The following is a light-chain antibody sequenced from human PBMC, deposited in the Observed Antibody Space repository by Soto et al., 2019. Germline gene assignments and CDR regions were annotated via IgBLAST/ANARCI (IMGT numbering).Light chain of an antibody. CDR2: TNN. Sequence: QAVVTQPPSASGTPGQRVTISCSGSSSNIGTNTVNWYQQLPGTAPKLVIYTNNQRPSGVPDRFSGSKSGTSASLAISGLQSEDEADYYCAAWDDSLSGNVVFGGGTKLTVL. CDR3: AAWDDSLSGNVV. V-gene: IGLV1-44*01. CDR1: SSNIGTNT. J-gene: IGLJ2*01.